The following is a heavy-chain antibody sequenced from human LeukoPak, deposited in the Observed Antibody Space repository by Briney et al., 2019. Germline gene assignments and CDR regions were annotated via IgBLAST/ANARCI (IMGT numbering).Heavy chain of an antibody. D-gene: IGHD6-19*01. CDR3: ARDNASGNFFDY. Sequence: GGSLRLSCAASGFTFSNHGMYWVRQAPGKGLEWMAVIWCDGGKEYHADSVKGRFSISRDNSQNTLFLQMNSLRAEDTAVYYCARDNASGNFFDYWGQGALVTVSS. J-gene: IGHJ4*02. V-gene: IGHV3-33*01. CDR2: IWCDGGKE. CDR1: GFTFSNHG.